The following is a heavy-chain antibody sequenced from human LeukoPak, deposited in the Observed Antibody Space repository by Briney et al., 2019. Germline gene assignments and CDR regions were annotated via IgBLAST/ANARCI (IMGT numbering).Heavy chain of an antibody. J-gene: IGHJ4*02. Sequence: SETLSLTCAVYGGSFGGYYWSWIRQPPGKGLEWIGEINHSGSTNYNPSLKSRVTISVDTSKNQFSLKLSSVTAADTAVYYCARGQIYCGGDCYSRDFDYWGQGTLVTVSS. CDR1: GGSFGGYY. CDR2: INHSGST. D-gene: IGHD2-21*02. V-gene: IGHV4-34*01. CDR3: ARGQIYCGGDCYSRDFDY.